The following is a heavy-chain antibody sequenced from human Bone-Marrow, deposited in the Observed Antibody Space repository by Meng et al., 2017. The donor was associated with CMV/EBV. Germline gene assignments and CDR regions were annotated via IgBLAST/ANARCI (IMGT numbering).Heavy chain of an antibody. Sequence: SVKVSCKASGGTFSSYAISWVRQAPGQGLECMGGIIPIFGTANYAQKFQGRVTMTRDTSTSTVYMELSSLRSEDTAVYYCARTLEYQLPRWRNAFDIWGQGTMVTVSS. CDR1: GGTFSSYA. CDR3: ARTLEYQLPRWRNAFDI. J-gene: IGHJ3*02. D-gene: IGHD2-2*01. V-gene: IGHV1-69*05. CDR2: IIPIFGTA.